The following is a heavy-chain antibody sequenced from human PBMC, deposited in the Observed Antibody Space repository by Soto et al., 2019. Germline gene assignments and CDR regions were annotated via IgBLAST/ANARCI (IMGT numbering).Heavy chain of an antibody. Sequence: ASVKVSCKASGYTFTGYYMHWVRQAPGQGLEWMGWINPNSGGTNYAQKFQGWVTMTRDTSISTAYMELSRLRSDDTAVYYCARVKRGSYYYYFDYWGQGTLVTVYS. D-gene: IGHD1-26*01. CDR1: GYTFTGYY. CDR3: ARVKRGSYYYYFDY. V-gene: IGHV1-2*04. J-gene: IGHJ4*02. CDR2: INPNSGGT.